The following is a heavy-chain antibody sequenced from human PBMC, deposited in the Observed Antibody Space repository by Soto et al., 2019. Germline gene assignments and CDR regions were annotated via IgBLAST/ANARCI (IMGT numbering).Heavy chain of an antibody. V-gene: IGHV4-34*12. Sequence: SETLSLTCAVYGGSFSAYYWSWVRQPPGKGLEWIGEIIHSESAKYNPSLKSRVTISVDTSKNQFSLKLSSVTAADTAVYYCARQRPTDGRWEFANYYGMDVWGQGAPVTVSS. CDR2: IIHSESA. J-gene: IGHJ6*02. CDR1: GGSFSAYY. D-gene: IGHD1-26*01. CDR3: ARQRPTDGRWEFANYYGMDV.